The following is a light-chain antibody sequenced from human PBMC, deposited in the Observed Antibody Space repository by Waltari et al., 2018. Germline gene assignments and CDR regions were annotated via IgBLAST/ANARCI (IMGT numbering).Light chain of an antibody. J-gene: IGKJ1*01. CDR1: QSVSSY. CDR2: DAS. CDR3: QQRSNWPPGGT. V-gene: IGKV3-11*01. Sequence: EIVLTQSPATLSLSPGERATLSCRASQSVSSYLAWYQQKPGQAPRLLIYDASNRATGITARFSGSGSGTDFTLTISSLEPEDFAVYYCQQRSNWPPGGTFGQGTKVEIK.